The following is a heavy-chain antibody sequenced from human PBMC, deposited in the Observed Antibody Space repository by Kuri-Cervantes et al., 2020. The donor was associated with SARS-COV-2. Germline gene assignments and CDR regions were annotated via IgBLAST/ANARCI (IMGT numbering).Heavy chain of an antibody. CDR3: AVIQNSGSYSTRSSYFDY. Sequence: GESLKISCAASGFTFSDYYMSWIRQAPGKGLEWVSYISSSSSYTNYADSVKGRFTISRDNAKNSLYLQMNSLRAEDTAVYYCAVIQNSGSYSTRSSYFDYWGQGTPVTVSS. V-gene: IGHV3-11*03. J-gene: IGHJ4*02. D-gene: IGHD1-26*01. CDR1: GFTFSDYY. CDR2: ISSSSSYT.